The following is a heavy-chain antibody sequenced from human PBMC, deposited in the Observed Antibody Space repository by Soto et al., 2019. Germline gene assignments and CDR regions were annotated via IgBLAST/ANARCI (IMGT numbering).Heavy chain of an antibody. Sequence: SVKVSCKXSGGTFSSYAISWVRQAPGQGLEWMGGIIPIFGTANYAQKFQGRVTITADKSTSTAYMELSSLRSEDTAVYYCARRSTSGYSSSWYPGGFWFDPWGQGTLVTVSS. J-gene: IGHJ5*02. CDR3: ARRSTSGYSSSWYPGGFWFDP. CDR1: GGTFSSYA. D-gene: IGHD6-13*01. V-gene: IGHV1-69*06. CDR2: IIPIFGTA.